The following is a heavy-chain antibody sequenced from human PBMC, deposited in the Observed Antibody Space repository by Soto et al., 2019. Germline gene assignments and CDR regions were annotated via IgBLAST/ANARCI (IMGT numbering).Heavy chain of an antibody. J-gene: IGHJ6*02. Sequence: SETLSLTCTVSGGSISSYYWSWIRQPPGKGLEWIGYIYYSGSTNYNPSLKSRVTISVDTSKNQFSLKLSSVTAADTAVYYCARGLITMVRGVIIGGMHVWRQGTTVT. CDR3: ARGLITMVRGVIIGGMHV. D-gene: IGHD3-10*01. V-gene: IGHV4-59*01. CDR1: GGSISSYY. CDR2: IYYSGST.